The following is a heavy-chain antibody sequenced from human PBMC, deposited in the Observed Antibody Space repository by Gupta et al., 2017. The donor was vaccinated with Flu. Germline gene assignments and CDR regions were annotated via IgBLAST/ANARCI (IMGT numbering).Heavy chain of an antibody. Sequence: QVQLVQSVAAVKKPGASVKVSCKASGYTFTNYNINWVRQATGQGREWLGWMSTNSGNTDDAQKFRGRVTMTTDTDISTAYMELSSVRSEDTAVYYCARVYGTGSSCNVWSGPRDWNDDDGVGGWGQGTTVIVSS. CDR3: ARVYGTGSSCNVWSGPRDWNDDDGVGG. CDR2: MSTNSGNT. V-gene: IGHV1-8*01. J-gene: IGHJ6*02. CDR1: GYTFTNYN. D-gene: IGHD1-1*01.